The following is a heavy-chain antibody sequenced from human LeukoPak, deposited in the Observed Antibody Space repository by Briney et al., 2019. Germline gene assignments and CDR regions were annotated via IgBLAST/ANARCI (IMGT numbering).Heavy chain of an antibody. Sequence: ASVKVSCKASGYTFTSYGINWVRQATGQGLEWMGWMNPNSGNTGYAQKFQGRVTMTRNTSISTAYMELSSLRSEDTAVYYCARGGRVVPAAIYRFDPWGQGTLVTVSS. J-gene: IGHJ5*02. D-gene: IGHD2-2*02. CDR2: MNPNSGNT. V-gene: IGHV1-8*01. CDR3: ARGGRVVPAAIYRFDP. CDR1: GYTFTSYG.